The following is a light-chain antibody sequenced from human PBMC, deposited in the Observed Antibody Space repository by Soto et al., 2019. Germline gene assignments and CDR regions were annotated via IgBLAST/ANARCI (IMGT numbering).Light chain of an antibody. CDR1: QSLLHSNGYNY. V-gene: IGKV2-28*01. Sequence: DIVMTQSPLSLPVTPGEPASISCRSSQSLLHSNGYNYLDWYLQKPGQSPQLLIYLGSNRASGVPDRFSGSGSGTDFTLKISRVEAEDVRVYYCMQALQTRITFGPGTKVDIK. CDR2: LGS. J-gene: IGKJ3*01. CDR3: MQALQTRIT.